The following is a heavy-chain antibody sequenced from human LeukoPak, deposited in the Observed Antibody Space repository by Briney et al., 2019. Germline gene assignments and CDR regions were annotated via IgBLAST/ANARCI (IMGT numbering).Heavy chain of an antibody. CDR2: IWYDGSNK. Sequence: GGSLRLSCAASGFTFSGYGMHWVGQAPGKGLEWVAVIWYDGSNKYYADSVKGRFTISRDNSKNTLYLQMNSLRAEDTAVYYCARELGIPHYYYYGMDVWGQGTTVTVSS. CDR3: ARELGIPHYYYYGMDV. V-gene: IGHV3-33*01. J-gene: IGHJ6*02. D-gene: IGHD7-27*01. CDR1: GFTFSGYG.